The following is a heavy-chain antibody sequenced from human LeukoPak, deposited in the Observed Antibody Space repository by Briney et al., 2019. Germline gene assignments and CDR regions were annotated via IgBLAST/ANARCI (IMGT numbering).Heavy chain of an antibody. CDR2: ISGSGGST. D-gene: IGHD2-15*01. V-gene: IGHV3-23*01. J-gene: IGHJ4*02. CDR3: AKGYCSGGSCYFIAVADDFDY. Sequence: GGSLRLSCAASGFTFSSYAMNWVRQAPGKGLEWVSAISGSGGSTYYADSVKGRFTISRDNSKNTLYLQMNSLRAEDTAVYYCAKGYCSGGSCYFIAVADDFDYWGQGTLVTVSS. CDR1: GFTFSSYA.